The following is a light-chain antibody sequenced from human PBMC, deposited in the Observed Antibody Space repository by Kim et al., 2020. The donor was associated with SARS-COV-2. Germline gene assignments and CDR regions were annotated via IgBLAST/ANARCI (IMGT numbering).Light chain of an antibody. CDR1: QSVLQTSGNKNL. CDR2: WAS. J-gene: IGKJ1*01. V-gene: IGKV4-1*01. CDR3: QQNYSRPWT. Sequence: EIVMTQSPDSLAVSLGEWATINCQSSQSVLQTSGNKNLLSWFQQKPGQPPRLLFYWASTRNSGVTDRFSGSGSGTDFTLTISSRLAEDVGDDYCQQNYSRPWTFGQGNKVDSK.